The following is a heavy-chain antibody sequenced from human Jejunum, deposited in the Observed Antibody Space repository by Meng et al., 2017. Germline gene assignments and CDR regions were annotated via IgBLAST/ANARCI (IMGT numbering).Heavy chain of an antibody. Sequence: VQLPQSGPGLVKPSQTLSLTCAISGDSVSSNSAAWNWIRQSPSRGLEWLGRTYYRSKYYNDYALSVKNRITINPDTSKNQFSLQLNSVTPEDTAIFYCARDWGDVRGGFDFWGQGTLVTVSS. CDR2: TYYRSKYYN. J-gene: IGHJ4*02. CDR1: GDSVSSNSAA. CDR3: ARDWGDVRGGFDF. D-gene: IGHD3-10*02. V-gene: IGHV6-1*01.